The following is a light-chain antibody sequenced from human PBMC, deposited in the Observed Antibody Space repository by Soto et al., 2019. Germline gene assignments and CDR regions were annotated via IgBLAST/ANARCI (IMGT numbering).Light chain of an antibody. CDR1: QSVSSSF. V-gene: IGKV3-20*01. J-gene: IGKJ1*01. Sequence: EIVLTQSPGTLSLSPGERATLSCRASQSVSSSFLAWYQQKPGQAPRLLIYGASIRATGIPDRFSGSGSGTDFTLTISRVEPEDFAVYYCQQYGSSPWMFGQGTKVEIK. CDR3: QQYGSSPWM. CDR2: GAS.